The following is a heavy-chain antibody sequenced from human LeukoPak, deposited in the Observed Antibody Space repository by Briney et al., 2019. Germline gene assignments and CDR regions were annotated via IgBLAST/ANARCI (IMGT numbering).Heavy chain of an antibody. Sequence: PGGSLRLSCAASGFTFTSYWMHWVRRAPGKGLVWVSRINSDGTSTAYADSVKGRFTISRDNAQNMLFLQMNTLRVDDTAVYYCVRGAPFDYWGQGTLVTVPS. V-gene: IGHV3-74*01. J-gene: IGHJ4*02. CDR3: VRGAPFDY. CDR2: INSDGTST. CDR1: GFTFTSYW. D-gene: IGHD1-26*01.